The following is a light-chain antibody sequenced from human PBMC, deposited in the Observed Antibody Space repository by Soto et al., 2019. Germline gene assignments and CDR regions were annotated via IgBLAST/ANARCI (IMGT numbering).Light chain of an antibody. Sequence: DIQMTQSPSTLSASLGDRVTITCRASQSISTWLAWYQQKPGKAPKLLIYKASSLRNGVPSRFSGSGSGTEFTLTIYSLQPDDFASYYCQQYNGYPHTFGQGTKLEIK. CDR2: KAS. CDR1: QSISTW. J-gene: IGKJ2*01. CDR3: QQYNGYPHT. V-gene: IGKV1-5*03.